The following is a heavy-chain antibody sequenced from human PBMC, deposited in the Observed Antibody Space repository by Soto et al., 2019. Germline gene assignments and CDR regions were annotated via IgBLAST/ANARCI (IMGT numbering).Heavy chain of an antibody. V-gene: IGHV5-51*01. J-gene: IGHJ4*02. CDR3: ARQGSFRQWLVSEPYYFDY. CDR1: RYSFTSYW. Sequence: GESLKISCKGSRYSFTSYWIGWVRQMPGKGLEWMGIIYPGDSDTRYSPSFQGQVTISADKSISTAYLQWSSLKASDTAMYYCARQGSFRQWLVSEPYYFDYWGQGTLVTVSS. D-gene: IGHD6-19*01. CDR2: IYPGDSDT.